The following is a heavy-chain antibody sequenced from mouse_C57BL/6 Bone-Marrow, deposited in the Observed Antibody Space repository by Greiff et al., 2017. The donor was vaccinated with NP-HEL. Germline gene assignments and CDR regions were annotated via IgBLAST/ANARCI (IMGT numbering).Heavy chain of an antibody. D-gene: IGHD1-1*01. CDR1: GYTFPSSW. V-gene: IGHV1-55*01. CDR3: ARRGTTSYAMDG. Sequence: QVQLQQPGAELVKPGASVKMPCKASGYTFPSSWITWVKQRPGQGLEWIGDINPGSGGTTYNEKFKSKATLTVDTSSSTAYMQLSSLTSKDSAVYDCARRGTTSYAMDGWGKGTSVTVSS. CDR2: INPGSGGT. J-gene: IGHJ4*01.